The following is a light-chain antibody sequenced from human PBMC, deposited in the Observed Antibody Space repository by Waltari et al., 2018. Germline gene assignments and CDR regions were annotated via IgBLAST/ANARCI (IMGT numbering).Light chain of an antibody. Sequence: EIVMTQSPATLSVSPGESAPLSCRASQRVSSKLAWYQQIPSQAPRLLIYDASTRATAIPARFTAGGSGTEFTLSISSLQSEDFAVYYCQQYNQWPRTFGQGTKVEIK. CDR3: QQYNQWPRT. J-gene: IGKJ1*01. V-gene: IGKV3-15*01. CDR1: QRVSSK. CDR2: DAS.